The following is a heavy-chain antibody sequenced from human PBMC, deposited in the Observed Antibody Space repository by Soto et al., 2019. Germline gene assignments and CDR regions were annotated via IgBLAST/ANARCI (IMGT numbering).Heavy chain of an antibody. V-gene: IGHV4-4*07. D-gene: IGHD2-15*01. Sequence: QVQLRESGPGLVKPSETLSLTCSVSGGSVSSYYWSWIRQPAGKGPEWIGRIYTGGSTNYNPSLKSRVTMSVDTSKNQFSLRLTSVTAADTAVYYCARASVGPPGGGSWTMPFDSWGRGTLVTVSS. CDR1: GGSVSSYY. CDR2: IYTGGST. J-gene: IGHJ4*02. CDR3: ARASVGPPGGGSWTMPFDS.